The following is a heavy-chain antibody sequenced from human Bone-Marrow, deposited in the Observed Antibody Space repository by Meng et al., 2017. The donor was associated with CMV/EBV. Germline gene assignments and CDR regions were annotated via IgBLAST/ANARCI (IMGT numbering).Heavy chain of an antibody. CDR2: IYSGGST. Sequence: GGSLRLSGAASGFTVSSNYMSWVRQARGKGLEWVSVIYSGGSTYYADSVKGRFSISRDNSKNTLYLQMNSLRAEDTAIYYCAKVRPRTNPHYYYGMDVWGQGTTVTVSS. CDR1: GFTVSSNY. J-gene: IGHJ6*02. D-gene: IGHD1-7*01. V-gene: IGHV3-53*01. CDR3: AKVRPRTNPHYYYGMDV.